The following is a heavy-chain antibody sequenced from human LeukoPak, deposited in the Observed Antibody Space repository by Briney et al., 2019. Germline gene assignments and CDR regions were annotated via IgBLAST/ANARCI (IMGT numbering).Heavy chain of an antibody. Sequence: SVKVSCKASGITFSSSAMQWVRQARGPRLEWVGWIVVGSGSINYAQKFQERVTITRGMSTSTVYMELSGLRSEDTAVYYCAAGYYSSWSYFNYWGQGTLVTVSS. D-gene: IGHD6-13*01. V-gene: IGHV1-58*02. CDR3: AAGYYSSWSYFNY. CDR2: IVVGSGSI. CDR1: GITFSSSA. J-gene: IGHJ4*02.